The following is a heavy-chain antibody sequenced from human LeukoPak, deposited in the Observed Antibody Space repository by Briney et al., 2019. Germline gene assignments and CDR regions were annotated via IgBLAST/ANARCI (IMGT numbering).Heavy chain of an antibody. CDR1: RILVSSNY. CDR3: ARRERLGYSYGRGTLDI. Sequence: GGSLRLSCVASRILVSSNYMSWVRQAPGKGLEWVSFIDSTGSTYYADSVKGRFTISRDNSRNTLYLQMNSLRVEDTAVYYCARRERLGYSYGRGTLDIWGQGTMVTVSS. D-gene: IGHD5-18*01. J-gene: IGHJ3*02. CDR2: IDSTGST. V-gene: IGHV3-66*01.